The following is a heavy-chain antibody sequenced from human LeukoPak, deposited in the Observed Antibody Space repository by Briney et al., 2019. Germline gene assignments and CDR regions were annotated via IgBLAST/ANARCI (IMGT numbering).Heavy chain of an antibody. J-gene: IGHJ4*02. V-gene: IGHV3-23*01. CDR1: GFTFSSYA. D-gene: IGHD3-22*01. CDR2: ISGSGGST. CDR3: AKSGDYYDSSGYYSFDY. Sequence: PGGSLRLSCAASGFTFSSYAMSWVRQAPGKGLEWVSAISGSGGSTYYADSVKGRFTISRDNSKNTLYLQMNSLRAEDTAVYYCAKSGDYYDSSGYYSFDYWSQGTLVTVSS.